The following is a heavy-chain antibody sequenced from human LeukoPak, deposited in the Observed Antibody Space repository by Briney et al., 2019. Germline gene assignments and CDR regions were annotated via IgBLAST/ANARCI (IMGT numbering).Heavy chain of an antibody. V-gene: IGHV4-4*02. CDR1: GGSISSSNW. CDR2: IYHSGST. J-gene: IGHJ1*01. CDR3: ARSTREGYYDSSGYYPNEH. Sequence: SGTLSLTCAVSGGSISSSNWWSWVRQPPGKGLEWIGEIYHSGSTNYNPSLKSRVTISEDTSKNQFSLKLSSVTAADTAVYYCARSTREGYYDSSGYYPNEHWGQGTLVTVSS. D-gene: IGHD3-22*01.